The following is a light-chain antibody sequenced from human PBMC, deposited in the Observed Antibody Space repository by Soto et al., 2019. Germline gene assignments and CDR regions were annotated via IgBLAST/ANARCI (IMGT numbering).Light chain of an antibody. Sequence: QSALTQPASVSGSPGQSITISCTGTNGDIGSYNLVSWYQYYPGKAPKLLVYEVTNRPSGISYRFSGSKSGNTASLTISGLQAADEADFYCSSYAGSNVVVFGGGTKVTVL. V-gene: IGLV2-23*02. J-gene: IGLJ3*02. CDR2: EVT. CDR3: SSYAGSNVVV. CDR1: NGDIGSYNL.